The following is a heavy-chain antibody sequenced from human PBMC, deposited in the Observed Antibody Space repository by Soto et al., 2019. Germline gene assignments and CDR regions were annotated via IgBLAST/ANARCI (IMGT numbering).Heavy chain of an antibody. CDR1: GGTFSSYT. J-gene: IGHJ4*02. CDR3: ARGVGIAAAGFV. CDR2: IIPILGIA. Sequence: QVQLVQSGAEVKKPGSSVKVSCKASGGTFSSYTISWVRQAPGQGLEWMGRIIPILGIANYEQKFQGRVTITADKSTSTAYMELSSLRSEDTAVYYCARGVGIAAAGFVWGQGTLVTVSS. D-gene: IGHD6-13*01. V-gene: IGHV1-69*02.